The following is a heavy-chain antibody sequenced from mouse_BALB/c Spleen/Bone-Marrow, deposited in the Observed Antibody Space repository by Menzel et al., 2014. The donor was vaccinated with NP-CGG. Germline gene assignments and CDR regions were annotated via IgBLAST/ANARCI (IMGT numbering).Heavy chain of an antibody. CDR1: GFDFSRYC. CDR2: INPYSSTI. J-gene: IGHJ3*01. Sequence: EVQRVESGGGLVQPGGSLKLSCAASGFDFSRYCMSWVRQAPGKGLEWIGGINPYSSTINYTPSLKDKFIISRDNAKNTLYLQMSKVRSEDTALYCCARLGYYGWFAYWGQGTLVTVSA. V-gene: IGHV4-1*02. D-gene: IGHD2-3*01. CDR3: ARLGYYGWFAY.